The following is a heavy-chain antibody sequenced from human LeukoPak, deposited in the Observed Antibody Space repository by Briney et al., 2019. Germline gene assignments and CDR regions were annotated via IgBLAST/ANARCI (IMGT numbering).Heavy chain of an antibody. CDR3: ARASYSGSYLVDY. J-gene: IGHJ4*02. CDR2: INPNSGGT. V-gene: IGHV1-2*02. CDR1: GYSFTSYY. Sequence: ASVKVSCKAAGYSFTSYYMHWVRQAPGQGLEWMGWINPNSGGTNYAQKFQGRVTMTRDTSISTAYMELSRLRSDDTAVYYCARASYSGSYLVDYWGQGTLVTVSS. D-gene: IGHD1-26*01.